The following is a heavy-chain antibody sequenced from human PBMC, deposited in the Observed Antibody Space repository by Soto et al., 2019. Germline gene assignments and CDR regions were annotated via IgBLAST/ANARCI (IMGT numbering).Heavy chain of an antibody. D-gene: IGHD6-6*01. Sequence: PGGSLRLSCAASGFTFSNAWMNWVRQAPGKGLEWVGRIKSKTDGGTTDYAAPVKGRFTISRDDSKNTLYLQMNSLKTEDTAVYYCTTDPERGSSPRDYYYGMDVWGQGTTVTVSS. CDR3: TTDPERGSSPRDYYYGMDV. J-gene: IGHJ6*02. CDR1: GFTFSNAW. CDR2: IKSKTDGGTT. V-gene: IGHV3-15*07.